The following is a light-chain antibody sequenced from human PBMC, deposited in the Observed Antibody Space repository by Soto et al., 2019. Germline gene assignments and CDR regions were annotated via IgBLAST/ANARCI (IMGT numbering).Light chain of an antibody. CDR1: QSISCY. CDR2: AAS. Sequence: DIQMTQSPSSLSASVGDRVTITCRASQSISCYLNWYQQQPGKAPKLLLYAASSLQSGVPSRFSGSGSGTDFTLNISSLQAEHFATYYCQQSYSTPWTFGQGTKVESK. CDR3: QQSYSTPWT. J-gene: IGKJ1*01. V-gene: IGKV1-39*01.